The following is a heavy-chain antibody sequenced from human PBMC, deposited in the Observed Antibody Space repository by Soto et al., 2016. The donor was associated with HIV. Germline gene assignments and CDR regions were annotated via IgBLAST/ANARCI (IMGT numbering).Heavy chain of an antibody. V-gene: IGHV3-23*01. D-gene: IGHD5-12*01. CDR1: GFTFNNYA. CDR3: AKVWWLRLGAFDI. Sequence: EVQLLESGGGLVQPGGSLRLSCTASGFTFNNYAMSWVRQAPGKGLEWVSTISGSGDSTYYADSVKGRFTISRDNSKNTLYVQMNSLRAEDTAVYYRAKVWWLRLGAFDIWGQGTMVTVSS. CDR2: ISGSGDST. J-gene: IGHJ3*02.